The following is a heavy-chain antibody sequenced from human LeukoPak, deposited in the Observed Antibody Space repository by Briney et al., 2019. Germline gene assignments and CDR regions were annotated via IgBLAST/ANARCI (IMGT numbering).Heavy chain of an antibody. CDR3: ATYKQELAFDS. CDR2: IYTDGST. V-gene: IGHV4-4*07. CDR1: GGPMYSYY. D-gene: IGHD6-13*01. J-gene: IGHJ4*02. Sequence: SETLSLTCTVSGGPMYSYYWTWIRQPAGRGLEWIGRIYTDGSTNYNPSLKSRVTMSVDTSKKESSLKLNSVTAADTAIYYCATYKQELAFDSWGQGTLVTVSS.